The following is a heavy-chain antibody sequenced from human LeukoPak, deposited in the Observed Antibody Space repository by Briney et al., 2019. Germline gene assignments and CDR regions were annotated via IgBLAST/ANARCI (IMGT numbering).Heavy chain of an antibody. J-gene: IGHJ6*02. D-gene: IGHD3-22*01. CDR3: ARDWPDSSGYPRGMDV. Sequence: GGSLRLSCAASGFAFSSYAMHWGRQAPGKGLEWVAVISYDGSNKYYADSVKGRFTISRDNSKNTLYLQMNSLRAEDTAVYYCARDWPDSSGYPRGMDVWGQGTTVTVSS. CDR2: ISYDGSNK. V-gene: IGHV3-30-3*01. CDR1: GFAFSSYA.